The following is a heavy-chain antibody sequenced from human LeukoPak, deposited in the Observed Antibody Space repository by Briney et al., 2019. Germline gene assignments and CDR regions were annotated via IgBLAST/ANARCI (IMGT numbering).Heavy chain of an antibody. CDR2: ISGSGGST. CDR1: GFTFSSYA. J-gene: IGHJ4*02. Sequence: GRSLRLSCAASGFTFSSYAMSWVRQAPGKGLEWVSAISGSGGSTYYADSVKGRFTISRDNSKNTLYLQMNSLRAEDTAVYYCAKDLITMIVVDVDYWGQGTLVTVSS. V-gene: IGHV3-23*01. D-gene: IGHD3-22*01. CDR3: AKDLITMIVVDVDY.